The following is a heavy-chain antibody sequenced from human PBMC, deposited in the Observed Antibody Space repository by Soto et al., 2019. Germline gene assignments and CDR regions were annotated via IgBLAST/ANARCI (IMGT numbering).Heavy chain of an antibody. CDR2: ISWNSGSI. D-gene: IGHD5-12*01. V-gene: IGHV3-9*01. CDR1: GFTFDDYA. CDR3: AKGYIVATIFGLFDY. Sequence: EVQLVESGGGLVQPGRSLRLSCAASGFTFDDYAMHWVRQAPGKGLEWVSGISWNSGSIGYADSVKGRFTISRDNAKNSLYLQMTSLRAEDTALYYCAKGYIVATIFGLFDYWGQGTLVTVSS. J-gene: IGHJ4*02.